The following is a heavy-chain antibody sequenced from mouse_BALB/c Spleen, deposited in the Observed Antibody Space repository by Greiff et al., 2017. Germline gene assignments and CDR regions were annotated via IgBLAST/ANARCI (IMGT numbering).Heavy chain of an antibody. CDR1: GYTFTSYC. J-gene: IGHJ3*01. CDR3: ARVYGNGAAWFAY. V-gene: IGHV1-7*01. Sequence: QVHVKQSGAELAKPWASVSMSCTASGYTFTSYCMHWVKQRPGQGLEWIGYINPSTGYTEYNQKFKDKATLTADKSSSTAYMQLSSLTSEDSAVYYCARVYGNGAAWFAYWGQGTLVTVSA. D-gene: IGHD2-1*01. CDR2: INPSTGYT.